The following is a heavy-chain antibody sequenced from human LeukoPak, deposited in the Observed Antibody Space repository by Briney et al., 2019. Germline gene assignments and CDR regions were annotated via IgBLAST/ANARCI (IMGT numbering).Heavy chain of an antibody. CDR2: INWNGGST. D-gene: IGHD6-19*01. Sequence: GGSLRLSCAASGFTFDDYGMSWVRQAPGKGLEWVSGINWNGGSTGYADSVKGRFTISRDNAKNFLYLQMNSLRAEDTALYYCARGGLIAVAGRSASGDYWGQGTLVTVSS. CDR3: ARGGLIAVAGRSASGDY. CDR1: GFTFDDYG. V-gene: IGHV3-20*04. J-gene: IGHJ4*02.